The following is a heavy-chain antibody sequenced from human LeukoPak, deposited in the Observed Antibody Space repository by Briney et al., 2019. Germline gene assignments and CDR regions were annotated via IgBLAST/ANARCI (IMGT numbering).Heavy chain of an antibody. D-gene: IGHD4-17*01. V-gene: IGHV4-39*07. J-gene: IGHJ2*01. CDR3: ARDRGDYVSSPYWYLDL. CDR2: IYYSGST. Sequence: SETLSLTCSVSGGSISSSIYYWGWIRQPPGKGLEWIGSIYYSGSTYFNPSLKSRVTISVDTSKNQFSLKLSSVTAADTAVYYCARDRGDYVSSPYWYLDLWGRGTLVTVSS. CDR1: GGSISSSIYY.